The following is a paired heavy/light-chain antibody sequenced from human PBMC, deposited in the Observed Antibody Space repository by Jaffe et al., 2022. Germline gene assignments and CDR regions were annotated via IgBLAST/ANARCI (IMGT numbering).Heavy chain of an antibody. J-gene: IGHJ4*02. D-gene: IGHD6-19*01. Sequence: QVQLVESGGGVVQPGGSLRLSCAASGLTFRDYGMHWVRQAPGKGLEWVAFIRSHGGDQYYADSVKGRFTISRDNSKNTLYLQMNSLRAEDTALYYCASIALTGLFDYWGQGTLVTVSS. CDR1: GLTFRDYG. CDR2: IRSHGGDQ. CDR3: ASIALTGLFDY. V-gene: IGHV3-30*02.
Light chain of an antibody. CDR1: SSNIGNNY. V-gene: IGLV1-51*01. CDR2: DNN. J-gene: IGLJ3*02. Sequence: QSVLTQPPSVSAAPGQKVTISCSGSSSNIGNNYVSWYQQLPGTAPKLLIYDNNKRPSAIPDRFSGSKSGTSATLGIAGLQTGDEADYYCATWDSSLSARRVFGGGTKLTVL. CDR3: ATWDSSLSARRV.